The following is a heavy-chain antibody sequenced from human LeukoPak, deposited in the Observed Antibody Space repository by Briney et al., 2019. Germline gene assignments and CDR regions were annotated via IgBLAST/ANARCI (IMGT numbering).Heavy chain of an antibody. CDR3: ARQSRDGDYIAKLFDY. J-gene: IGHJ4*02. V-gene: IGHV4-59*08. Sequence: TTSETLSLTCTVSGGSLSNYYWSWIRQPPGKGLEWIGYIYYSGSINYNPSLKSRVTISVDMSKNQFSLQLSSVTAADTAVYYCARQSRDGDYIAKLFDYWGQGTLVTVSS. CDR2: IYYSGSI. CDR1: GGSLSNYY. D-gene: IGHD4-17*01.